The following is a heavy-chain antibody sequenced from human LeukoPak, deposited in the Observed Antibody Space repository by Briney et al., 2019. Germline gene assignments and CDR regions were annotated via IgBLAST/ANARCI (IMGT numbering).Heavy chain of an antibody. V-gene: IGHV1-18*01. CDR3: ARDDPAYCGGDCPDAFDI. D-gene: IGHD2-21*02. Sequence: ASVKVSCKASGYTFTSYGISWVRQAPGQGLEWMGWISAYNGNTNYAQKLQGRVTMTTDTSTSTAYMELRSLRSDDTAVYYCARDDPAYCGGDCPDAFDIWGQGTMVTVSS. CDR1: GYTFTSYG. CDR2: ISAYNGNT. J-gene: IGHJ3*02.